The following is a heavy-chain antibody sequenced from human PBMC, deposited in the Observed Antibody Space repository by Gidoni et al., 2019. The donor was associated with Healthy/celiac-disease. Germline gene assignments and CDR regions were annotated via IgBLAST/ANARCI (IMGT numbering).Heavy chain of an antibody. V-gene: IGHV4-61*02. J-gene: IGHJ3*02. Sequence: QVQLQESGPGLVKPSQTLSLTCTVSGGSISSGSYYWSWIRQPAGKGLEWIGRIYTSGSTNYNPSLKSRVTISVDTSKNQFSLKLSSVTAADTAVYYCATPSGSYYDDAFDIWGQGTMVTVSS. CDR1: GGSISSGSYY. D-gene: IGHD1-26*01. CDR2: IYTSGST. CDR3: ATPSGSYYDDAFDI.